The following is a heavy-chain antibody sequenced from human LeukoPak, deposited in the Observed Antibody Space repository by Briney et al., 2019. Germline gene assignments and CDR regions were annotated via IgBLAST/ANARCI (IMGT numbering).Heavy chain of an antibody. CDR2: ISWDSDYI. CDR1: GSTFDDCA. J-gene: IGHJ6*02. V-gene: IGHV3-9*01. D-gene: IGHD6-25*01. Sequence: GRSLRLSCAASGSTFDDCAMHWVRQAPGKGLEWVAGISWDSDYIGHADSVKGRFTISRDNAKHSLYLQMNSLRAEDTALYFCAKGRGFENYYYYGMDVWGQGTTVTVSS. CDR3: AKGRGFENYYYYGMDV.